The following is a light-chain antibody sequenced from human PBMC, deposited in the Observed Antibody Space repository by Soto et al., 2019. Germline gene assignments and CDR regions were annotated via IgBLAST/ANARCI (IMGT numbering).Light chain of an antibody. CDR1: QSVDSSF. J-gene: IGKJ1*01. CDR2: GAS. V-gene: IGKV3-20*01. CDR3: QQYVSSVT. Sequence: EIVLTQSPGSLSLSPGERATLSCRASQSVDSSFFAWYQKKPGQAPRLLIYGASQRATGIPDRFSGSGSGTDFTLTISRLEPEDVAVYYCQQYVSSVTFGQGTKVEIK.